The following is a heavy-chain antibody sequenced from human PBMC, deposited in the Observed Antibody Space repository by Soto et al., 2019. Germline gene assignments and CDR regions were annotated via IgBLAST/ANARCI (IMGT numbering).Heavy chain of an antibody. J-gene: IGHJ6*02. D-gene: IGHD6-13*01. CDR1: GGSISSSNW. Sequence: PSETLSLTCAVSGGSISSSNWWSWVRQPPGKGLEWIGEIYYSVSTNYNPSLKSRVTISVDTSKNQFSLKLSSVTAADTAVYYCARDNGIAAAGAYYYYGMDVWGQGTTVTVSS. CDR2: IYYSVST. CDR3: ARDNGIAAAGAYYYYGMDV. V-gene: IGHV4-4*02.